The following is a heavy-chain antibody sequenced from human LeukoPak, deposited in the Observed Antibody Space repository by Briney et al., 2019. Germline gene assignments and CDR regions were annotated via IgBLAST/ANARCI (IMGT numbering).Heavy chain of an antibody. D-gene: IGHD1-7*01. CDR1: GYRFTDYW. CDR3: ARGAVGTTPDYYYFGLDV. V-gene: IGHV5-51*01. CDR2: IYPGDSDT. J-gene: IGHJ6*02. Sequence: GESLKISCKGSGYRFTDYWIGWVRQMPGKGLERMGIIYPGDSDTRYSPSFQGQVTISADKSINTAHLQWSSLKASDTAMYYCARGAVGTTPDYYYFGLDVWGQGTTVRVSS.